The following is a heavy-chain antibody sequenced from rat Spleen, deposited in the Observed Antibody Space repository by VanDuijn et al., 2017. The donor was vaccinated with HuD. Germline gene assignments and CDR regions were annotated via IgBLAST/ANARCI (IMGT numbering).Heavy chain of an antibody. V-gene: IGHV2-15*01. Sequence: QVQLKESGPGLVQPSQTLSLTCTVSGFSLTNFGVTWVRQPPGKGLEWIGAIWSGGSTDYSSALKSRLSISRDTSKSQLLLKMNSLQTDDTGTYYCVRDRYFFEYWDQGVMVTVSS. CDR2: IWSGGST. CDR1: GFSLTNFG. J-gene: IGHJ2*01. CDR3: VRDRYFFEY.